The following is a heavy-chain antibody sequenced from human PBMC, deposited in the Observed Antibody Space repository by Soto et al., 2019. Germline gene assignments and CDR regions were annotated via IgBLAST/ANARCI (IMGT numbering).Heavy chain of an antibody. J-gene: IGHJ4*02. CDR3: AGHVAYSYGYGDY. CDR2: IYYSGST. D-gene: IGHD5-18*01. V-gene: IGHV4-39*01. CDR1: GGSISCTSYY. Sequence: SETLSLTCTVSGGSISCTSYYWGWFRQPPGKGLEWIGSIYYSGSTYYNPSLKSRVTISVDTSKNQFSLKLSSVTAADTAVYYCAGHVAYSYGYGDYWGQGTQVTVS.